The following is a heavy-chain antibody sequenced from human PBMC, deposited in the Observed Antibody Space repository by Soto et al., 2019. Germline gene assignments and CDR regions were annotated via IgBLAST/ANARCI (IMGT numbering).Heavy chain of an antibody. V-gene: IGHV1-3*01. J-gene: IGHJ4*02. CDR2: INAGNGNT. D-gene: IGHD1-20*01. CDR3: ARGITLPTPLDY. Sequence: ASVKVSCKASGYTFTGYAMHWVRQAPGQRLEWMGWINAGNGNTKYSQKFQGRVTITRDTSASTAYMELSSLRSEDTAVYYCARGITLPTPLDYWGQGTLVTAPQ. CDR1: GYTFTGYA.